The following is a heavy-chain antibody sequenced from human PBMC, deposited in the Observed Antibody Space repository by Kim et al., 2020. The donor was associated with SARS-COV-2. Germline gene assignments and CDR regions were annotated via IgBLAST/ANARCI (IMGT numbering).Heavy chain of an antibody. Sequence: KQDGSEKYYMDSVEGRFTISTDNAKNSLYLQRNSLRAEDTAVYYCTRDLEVWGQGTLVTVSS. V-gene: IGHV3-7*01. J-gene: IGHJ4*02. CDR2: KQDGSEK. CDR3: TRDLEV.